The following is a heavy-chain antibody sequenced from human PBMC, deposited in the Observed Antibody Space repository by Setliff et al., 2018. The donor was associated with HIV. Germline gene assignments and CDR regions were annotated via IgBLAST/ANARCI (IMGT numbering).Heavy chain of an antibody. CDR2: IIHSGST. Sequence: SETLSLTCAIYGGSLSGHYWTWIRHAPGKGLEWIGEIIHSGSTNYNPFLKSRVTISLDTSENQFSLRLTSVTAADTAVYYCARGQDWFDPWGQGTLVTVSS. J-gene: IGHJ5*02. V-gene: IGHV4-34*01. CDR3: ARGQDWFDP. CDR1: GGSLSGHY.